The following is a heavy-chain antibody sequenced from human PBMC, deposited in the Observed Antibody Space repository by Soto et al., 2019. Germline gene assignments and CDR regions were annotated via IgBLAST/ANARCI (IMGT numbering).Heavy chain of an antibody. CDR3: AKDTDYRDRIFWYVDL. V-gene: IGHV3-23*01. J-gene: IGHJ2*01. CDR2: INNSGGDT. D-gene: IGHD2-15*01. CDR1: GFTLSSYA. Sequence: EVQLLESGGGLVQPGGSLRLSCAASGFTLSSYAMSWVRQAPGKGLEGVSVINNSGGDTYYADSVKGRFAISRDSSKNKLYLQMNSLRAEDTAVYYCAKDTDYRDRIFWYVDLWGRGTLVTVSS.